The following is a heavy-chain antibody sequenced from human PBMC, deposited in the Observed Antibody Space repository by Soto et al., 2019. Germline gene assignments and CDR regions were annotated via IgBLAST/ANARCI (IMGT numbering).Heavy chain of an antibody. J-gene: IGHJ6*03. Sequence: GGSLRLSCTACGFTFDEYGMSWVRQVPGKGPEWVSSFSWNGSRTHYADSVKGRFIISRDNSRNTLYLQTNSLRAEDTAVYYCVRNSFCSGGSCYSPGDYYYYYMDVWGKGTTVTVSS. CDR3: VRNSFCSGGSCYSPGDYYYYYMDV. CDR2: FSWNGSRT. V-gene: IGHV3-35*01. CDR1: GFTFDEYG. D-gene: IGHD2-15*01.